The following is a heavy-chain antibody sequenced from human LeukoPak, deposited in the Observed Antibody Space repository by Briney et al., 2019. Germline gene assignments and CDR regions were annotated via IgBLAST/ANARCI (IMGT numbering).Heavy chain of an antibody. CDR1: GCTFSNYW. V-gene: IGHV3-7*05. D-gene: IGHD6-6*01. CDR2: IKQDGSEE. Sequence: GGSLRLSCAAYGCTFSNYWMSWVRQAPGKGLEWVANIKQDGSEEVYVDSVKGRFTISRDNAKNSLFLQMNTLRAEDTAVYYCARDPYSSTWSYGMDVWGQGTTVTVSS. J-gene: IGHJ6*02. CDR3: ARDPYSSTWSYGMDV.